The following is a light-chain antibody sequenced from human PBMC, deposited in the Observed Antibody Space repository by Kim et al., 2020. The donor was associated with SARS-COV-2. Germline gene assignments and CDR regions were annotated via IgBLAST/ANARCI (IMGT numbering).Light chain of an antibody. J-gene: IGKJ2*01. V-gene: IGKV1-39*01. Sequence: CASVGDRVTSACRASQSITNYVHWYQQKAGKAPKLLIYAASSLQSEVPSRFSGSGSGTDFTLTISSLQPEDFATYYCQQSYSTPHTFGQGTKLEI. CDR1: QSITNY. CDR2: AAS. CDR3: QQSYSTPHT.